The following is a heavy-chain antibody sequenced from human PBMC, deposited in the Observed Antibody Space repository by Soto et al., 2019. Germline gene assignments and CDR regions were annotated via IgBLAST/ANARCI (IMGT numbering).Heavy chain of an antibody. CDR1: GYSFSTYA. Sequence: EVQLLDSGGGLVQPGGSLRLSCAASGYSFSTYAMSWVRQAPGKGLEWVSAISGSGDTTYYADSVKGRFTISRENSKNTVYLQMNSLRAEDTAVYYCAKETLASAYADYWGQGTLVTVSS. CDR2: ISGSGDTT. J-gene: IGHJ4*02. D-gene: IGHD2-2*01. CDR3: AKETLASAYADY. V-gene: IGHV3-23*01.